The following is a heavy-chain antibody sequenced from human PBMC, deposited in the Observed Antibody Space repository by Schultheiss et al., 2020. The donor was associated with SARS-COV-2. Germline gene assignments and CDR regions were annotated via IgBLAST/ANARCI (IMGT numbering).Heavy chain of an antibody. V-gene: IGHV4-59*01. CDR2: IYYSGST. CDR3: ARVSAATVNPRFDY. CDR1: GGSISSYY. Sequence: SQTLSLTCTVSGGSISSYYWSWIRQPPGKGLEWIGYIYYSGSTYYNPSLKSRVTISVGTSKNQFSLKLSSVTAADTAVYYCARVSAATVNPRFDYWGRGTLVTVSS. D-gene: IGHD6-25*01. J-gene: IGHJ4*02.